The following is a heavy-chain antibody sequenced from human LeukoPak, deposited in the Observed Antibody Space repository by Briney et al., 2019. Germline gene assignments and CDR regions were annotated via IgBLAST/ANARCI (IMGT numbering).Heavy chain of an antibody. Sequence: SQTLSLTCTVSGGSISSGSYYWSWIRQPAGKGLEWIGRIYTSGSTNYNPSLKSRVTISVDTSKNQFSLKLSSVTAADTAVYYCARLSLTIAAAGTASDAFDIWGQGTMVTVSS. CDR2: IYTSGST. V-gene: IGHV4-61*02. D-gene: IGHD6-13*01. J-gene: IGHJ3*02. CDR3: ARLSLTIAAAGTASDAFDI. CDR1: GGSISSGSYY.